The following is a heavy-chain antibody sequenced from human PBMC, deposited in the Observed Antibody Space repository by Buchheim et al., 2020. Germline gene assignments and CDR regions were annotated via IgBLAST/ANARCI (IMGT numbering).Heavy chain of an antibody. D-gene: IGHD2-21*02. Sequence: QVQLMESGGGVVQPGRSLRLSCAASGFTFSSYGMHWVRQAPGKGLEWVAVISYDGSNKYYADSVKGRFTISRDNSKNTLYLQMNSLRAEDTAVYYCAKDGCGGDCYRPIGYFDYWGQGT. CDR2: ISYDGSNK. J-gene: IGHJ4*02. V-gene: IGHV3-30*18. CDR3: AKDGCGGDCYRPIGYFDY. CDR1: GFTFSSYG.